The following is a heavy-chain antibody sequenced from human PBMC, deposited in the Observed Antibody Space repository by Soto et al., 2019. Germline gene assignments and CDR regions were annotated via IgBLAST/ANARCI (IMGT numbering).Heavy chain of an antibody. CDR2: IYPADSDV. CDR3: GRHFDF. CDR1: GYSFTDYW. J-gene: IGHJ4*02. V-gene: IGHV5-51*01. Sequence: GESLKISCQTSGYSFTDYWIGWVRQMPGKDLEWMGIIYPADSDVRYSPSFRGQVTISADRSISTAYLQWGNLKASDTAGYYRGRHFDFWGQGTLVTVSS.